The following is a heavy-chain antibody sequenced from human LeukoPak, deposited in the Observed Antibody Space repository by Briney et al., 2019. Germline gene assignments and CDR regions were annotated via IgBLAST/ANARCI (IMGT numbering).Heavy chain of an antibody. Sequence: GGSLRLSCAASGFTFSSYGMHWVRQAPGKGLEWVAVISYDGSNKYYADSVKGRFTISRDNSKNTLYLQMNSLRAEDTAVYYCAKDLFSGYYTYYFDYWGQGTLVTVSP. CDR2: ISYDGSNK. CDR1: GFTFSSYG. D-gene: IGHD3-22*01. J-gene: IGHJ4*02. V-gene: IGHV3-30*18. CDR3: AKDLFSGYYTYYFDY.